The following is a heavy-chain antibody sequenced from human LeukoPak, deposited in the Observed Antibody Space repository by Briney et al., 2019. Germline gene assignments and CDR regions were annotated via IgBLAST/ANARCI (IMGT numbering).Heavy chain of an antibody. CDR3: AKVGRYYDTSGYYRVFDY. J-gene: IGHJ4*02. CDR2: VSESGGTS. V-gene: IGHV3-23*01. D-gene: IGHD3-22*01. Sequence: GGSLRLSCAASGFTFNTHAMSWVRQAPGKGLEWVASVSESGGTSYYADSVMGRFTIFRDNSKNTLYLQMNSLRAEDTAVYYCAKVGRYYDTSGYYRVFDYWGQGTLVTVSS. CDR1: GFTFNTHA.